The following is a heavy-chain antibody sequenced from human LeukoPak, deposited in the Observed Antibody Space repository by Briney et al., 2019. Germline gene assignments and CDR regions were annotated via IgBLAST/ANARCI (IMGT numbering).Heavy chain of an antibody. V-gene: IGHV3-74*01. D-gene: IGHD6-13*01. CDR1: GFTFDDYA. J-gene: IGHJ4*02. CDR3: AKGGFYSNSPFDY. CDR2: INSDGSST. Sequence: PGGSLRLSCAASGFTFDDYAMHWVRQAPGKGLVWVSRINSDGSSTSYADSVKGRFTISRDNAKNTLDLQMNSLRAEDTAVYYCAKGGFYSNSPFDYWGQGTLVTVSS.